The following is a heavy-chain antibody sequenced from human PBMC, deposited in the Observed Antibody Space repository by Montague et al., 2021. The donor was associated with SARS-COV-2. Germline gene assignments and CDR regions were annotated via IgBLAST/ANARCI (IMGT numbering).Heavy chain of an antibody. V-gene: IGHV4-39*01. D-gene: IGHD3-9*01. J-gene: IGHJ5*02. CDR1: GASISGNSHS. CDR2: VHNTGNS. CDR3: ARLPTGFPNWFDT. Sequence: SETLSLTCTVSGASISGNSHSWSRLRQRQGRGLEWITTVHNTGNSYHNSSLQSRVTISRDTSQRQVSLRLNSMTTADTAVYYCARLPTGFPNWFDTWGQGILVTVSS.